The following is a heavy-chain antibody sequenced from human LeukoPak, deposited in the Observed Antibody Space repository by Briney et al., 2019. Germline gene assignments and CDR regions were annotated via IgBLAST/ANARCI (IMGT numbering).Heavy chain of an antibody. V-gene: IGHV1-18*01. J-gene: IGHJ4*02. Sequence: ASVKVSCKTSGYTFPNYGISWVRQAPGQGLEWMGWISAYNGNTNYAQKLQGRVTMTTDTSTSTAYMELRSLRSDDTAVYYCARPLTTYYGSGSYYFDYWGQGTLVTVSS. CDR2: ISAYNGNT. D-gene: IGHD3-10*01. CDR1: GYTFPNYG. CDR3: ARPLTTYYGSGSYYFDY.